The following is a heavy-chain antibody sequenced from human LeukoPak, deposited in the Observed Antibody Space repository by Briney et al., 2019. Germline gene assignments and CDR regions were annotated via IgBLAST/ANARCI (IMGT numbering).Heavy chain of an antibody. V-gene: IGHV4-4*09. J-gene: IGHJ4*02. CDR2: IYTSGST. D-gene: IGHD1-26*01. CDR3: ARRGGIVGATVDY. CDR1: GGSFSGYY. Sequence: SETLSLTCAVYGGSFSGYYWSWIRQPPGKGLEWIGYIYTSGSTNYNPSLKSRVTISVDTSKNQFSLKLSSVTAADTAVYYCARRGGIVGATVDYWGQGTLVTVSS.